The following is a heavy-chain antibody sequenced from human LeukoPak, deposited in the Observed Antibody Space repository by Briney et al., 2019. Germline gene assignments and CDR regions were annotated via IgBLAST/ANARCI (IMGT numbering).Heavy chain of an antibody. Sequence: PGGFLRLSCAASGFTFSDYAMHWVRQAPGKGLEWVAVIAYGGTYTHHADSLKGRFTISRDNSRDTLYLQINSLRPEDTALYYCARNKAITAFFGMDVWGQGTTIIVSS. D-gene: IGHD2/OR15-2a*01. J-gene: IGHJ6*02. CDR2: IAYGGTYT. V-gene: IGHV3-30*03. CDR3: ARNKAITAFFGMDV. CDR1: GFTFSDYA.